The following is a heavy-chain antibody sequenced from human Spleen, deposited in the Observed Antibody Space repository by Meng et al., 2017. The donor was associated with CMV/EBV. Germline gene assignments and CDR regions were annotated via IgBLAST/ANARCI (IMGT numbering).Heavy chain of an antibody. CDR1: GGSISSYC. D-gene: IGHD1-1*01. V-gene: IGHV4-4*07. CDR3: ASHWNY. J-gene: IGHJ4*02. CDR2: IYTSGST. Sequence: QVQPQESGPWLGEPSETLSLTCTGSGGSISSYCWSWVRQPAGKGLEWIGRIYTSGSTNYTPSLKSRVTMSVDTSKNPFSLKLSSVNAADTAVYYCASHWNYWGQGTLVTVSS.